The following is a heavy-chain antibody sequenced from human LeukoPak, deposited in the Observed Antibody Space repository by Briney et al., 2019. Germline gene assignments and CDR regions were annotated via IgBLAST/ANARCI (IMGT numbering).Heavy chain of an antibody. D-gene: IGHD6-19*01. CDR2: IYHSGNT. CDR1: GASMSSNY. Sequence: SETLSLTCNVSGASMSSNYWSWIRQPPGKGLEEIGYIYHSGNTNYSPSLESRVTMSVDESKNQFSLRVHFVSAADTAVYYCASTRRAAVAGRFDSWGQGTLVTVSS. CDR3: ASTRRAAVAGRFDS. J-gene: IGHJ4*02. V-gene: IGHV4-4*09.